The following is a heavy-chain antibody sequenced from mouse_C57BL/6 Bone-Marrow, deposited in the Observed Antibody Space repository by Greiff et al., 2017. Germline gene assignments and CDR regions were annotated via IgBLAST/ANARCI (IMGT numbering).Heavy chain of an antibody. V-gene: IGHV1-64*01. CDR2: IHPNSGST. Sequence: QVQLQQSGAELVKPGASVKLSCKASGYTFTSYWMHWVKQRPGQGLEWIGMIHPNSGSTNYNEKFKSKATLTVDKSSSTAYMQLSSLTSEDSAVYYCARRAQGDFDYWGQGTTLTVSS. CDR3: ARRAQGDFDY. CDR1: GYTFTSYW. J-gene: IGHJ2*01. D-gene: IGHD3-2*02.